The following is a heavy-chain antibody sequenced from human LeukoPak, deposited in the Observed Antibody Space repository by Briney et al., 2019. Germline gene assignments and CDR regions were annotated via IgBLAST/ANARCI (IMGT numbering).Heavy chain of an antibody. CDR2: TKQDGSEK. V-gene: IGHV3-7*01. CDR3: ARDPTISGWYSAFDI. D-gene: IGHD6-19*01. J-gene: IGHJ3*02. CDR1: AFTFSSYW. Sequence: GGSLRLSCAASAFTFSSYWMSWVRQAPGKGLEWVTNTKQDGSEKYYVDSAKGRFTISRDNAKDSLYLQMNSLRAEDTAVYYCARDPTISGWYSAFDIWGQGTMVTVSS.